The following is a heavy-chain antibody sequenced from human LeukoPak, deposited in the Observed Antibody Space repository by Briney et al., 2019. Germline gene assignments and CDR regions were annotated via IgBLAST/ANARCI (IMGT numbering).Heavy chain of an antibody. Sequence: SETLSLTCTVSGGSISSYYWSWIRQPPGKGLEWIGYIYYSGSTNYNPSLKSRVTLSVDTSKNQFSLKLSSVTAADTAVYYCARELGYDDDYWGQGTLVTVSS. CDR2: IYYSGST. V-gene: IGHV4-59*01. CDR3: ARELGYDDDY. D-gene: IGHD3-3*01. J-gene: IGHJ4*02. CDR1: GGSISSYY.